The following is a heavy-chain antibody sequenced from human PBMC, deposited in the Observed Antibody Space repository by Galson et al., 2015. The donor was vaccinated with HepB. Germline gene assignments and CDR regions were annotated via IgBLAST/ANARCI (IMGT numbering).Heavy chain of an antibody. Sequence: SLRLSCAASGLTFSGSAIHWVRQTSGRGLEWVGRIGSKANSYSTEYAASVKGRFTISRDDSKNTPFLQMNTLKTEDTAVYYCVRLGALTGYSSPWGQGTLVTVSS. CDR3: VRLGALTGYSSP. CDR2: IGSKANSYST. V-gene: IGHV3-73*01. D-gene: IGHD6-13*01. CDR1: GLTFSGSA. J-gene: IGHJ5*02.